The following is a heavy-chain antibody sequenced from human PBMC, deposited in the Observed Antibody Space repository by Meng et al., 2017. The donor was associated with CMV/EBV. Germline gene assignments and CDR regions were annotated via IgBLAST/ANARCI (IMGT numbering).Heavy chain of an antibody. J-gene: IGHJ4*02. CDR3: LHGTTGTTFKGAH. Sequence: ASVKVSCKASGYTFTSYYMHWVRQAPGQGLEWMGIINPSGGSTSYAQKFQGRVTITADKSTSTAYMELSSLRSEDTAVYYCLHGTTGTTFKGAHWGQGTLVTVSS. CDR2: INPSGGST. V-gene: IGHV1-46*01. CDR1: GYTFTSYY. D-gene: IGHD1-1*01.